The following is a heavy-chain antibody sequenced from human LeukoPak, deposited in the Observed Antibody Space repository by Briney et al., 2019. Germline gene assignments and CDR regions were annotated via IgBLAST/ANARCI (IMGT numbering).Heavy chain of an antibody. J-gene: IGHJ5*02. Sequence: GGSLRLSCTASGFTFSSYSMNWVRQAPGKGLEWVSSISTSSSYIYYADSVKGRFTISRDNARNSLYLQMNTLRAEDTAVYSCARGADGVSSNSRGWFDPWGQGTLVTVSS. D-gene: IGHD2-15*01. CDR2: ISTSSSYI. CDR1: GFTFSSYS. CDR3: ARGADGVSSNSRGWFDP. V-gene: IGHV3-21*06.